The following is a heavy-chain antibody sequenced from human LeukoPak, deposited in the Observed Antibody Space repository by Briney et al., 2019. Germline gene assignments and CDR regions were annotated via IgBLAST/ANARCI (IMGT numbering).Heavy chain of an antibody. CDR1: GFTFSTYS. Sequence: GGSLRLSCAASGFTFSTYSINWVRQAPGKGLEWVSYISGSSTTIYYADSVKGRFTISRDNAKNSLYLQMNSLRDEDTAVYYCAKDLVGATASWGQGTLVTVSS. D-gene: IGHD1-26*01. CDR3: AKDLVGATAS. V-gene: IGHV3-48*02. CDR2: ISGSSTTI. J-gene: IGHJ5*02.